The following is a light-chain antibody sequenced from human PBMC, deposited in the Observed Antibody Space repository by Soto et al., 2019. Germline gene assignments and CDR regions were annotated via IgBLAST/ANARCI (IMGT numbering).Light chain of an antibody. V-gene: IGKV3-20*01. CDR2: GVS. CDR1: QRLSASD. Sequence: EIVMTQSPATLSVSPGERATLSCRASQRLSASDIAWYQQKPGQAPKFLIYGVSSRATGIPDRFSGSGSGTDFTLTISRLEPEDFAVYYCQQYGSSPITFGQGTRLEIK. J-gene: IGKJ5*01. CDR3: QQYGSSPIT.